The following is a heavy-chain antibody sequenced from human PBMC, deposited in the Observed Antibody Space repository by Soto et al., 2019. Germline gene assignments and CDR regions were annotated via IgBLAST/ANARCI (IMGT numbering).Heavy chain of an antibody. CDR2: IYYSGST. V-gene: IGHV4-31*03. J-gene: IGHJ5*02. CDR1: GGSISSGGYY. D-gene: IGHD3-10*01. CDR3: ARAQFYSGSGNYNNLMFDA. Sequence: PSETLSLTCTVSGGSISSGGYYWSWIRQHPEKGLEWIGYIYYSGSTYYNPSLKSRLAISVDTSKNQFSLKLSSVTAADTAVYYCARAQFYSGSGNYNNLMFDAWGQGIQVTVSS.